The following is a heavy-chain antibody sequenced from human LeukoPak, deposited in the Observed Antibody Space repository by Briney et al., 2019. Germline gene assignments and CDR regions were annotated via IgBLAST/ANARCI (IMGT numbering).Heavy chain of an antibody. V-gene: IGHV4-61*02. J-gene: IGHJ6*03. Sequence: SQTLSLTCTVSGGSISSGSYYWSWIRQPAGKGLEWIGRIYTSGSTNYNPSLKSRVTISVDTSKNQFSLKLSSVTAADTAVYYCARDADIGSATYYYYYYMDVWGKGSAVVVSS. CDR1: GGSISSGSYY. CDR2: IYTSGST. CDR3: ARDADIGSATYYYYYYMDV. D-gene: IGHD5-12*01.